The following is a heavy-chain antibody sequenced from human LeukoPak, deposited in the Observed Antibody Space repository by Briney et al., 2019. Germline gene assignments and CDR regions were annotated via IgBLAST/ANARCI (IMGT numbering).Heavy chain of an antibody. CDR1: GGTFSSYA. D-gene: IGHD6-19*01. V-gene: IGHV1-69*05. CDR2: IIPIFGTA. CDR3: ARGGSGWPTCFDY. Sequence: SVKVSCKASGGTFSSYAISWVRQAPGQGLEWMGGIIPIFGTANYAQKFQGRVTITTDESTSTAYMELSSLRSEDTAVYYCARGGSGWPTCFDYWGQGTLVTVSS. J-gene: IGHJ4*02.